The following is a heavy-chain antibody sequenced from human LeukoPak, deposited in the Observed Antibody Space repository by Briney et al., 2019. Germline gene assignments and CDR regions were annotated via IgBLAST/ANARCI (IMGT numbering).Heavy chain of an antibody. D-gene: IGHD2-15*01. Sequence: SQTLSLTCTVSGGSINSATCYWTWIRQPAGTGLEWIGRIYTSGSTNYNPSLKSRVTISVDTSKNQFSLKLSSVTAADTAVYYCARNSCPSGTCYDNRGYFDYWGQGTLVTVSS. J-gene: IGHJ4*02. CDR1: GGSINSATCY. CDR3: ARNSCPSGTCYDNRGYFDY. CDR2: IYTSGST. V-gene: IGHV4-61*02.